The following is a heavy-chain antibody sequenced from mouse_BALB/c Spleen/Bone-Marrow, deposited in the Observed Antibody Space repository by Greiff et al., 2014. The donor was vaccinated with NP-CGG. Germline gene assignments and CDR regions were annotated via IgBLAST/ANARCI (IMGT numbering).Heavy chain of an antibody. V-gene: IGHV1-22*01. CDR3: SRGRFAY. CDR1: GYTFTDYT. J-gene: IGHJ3*01. CDR2: INPNIGVT. Sequence: EVKLMESGPELVKPGASVKISCKTSGYTFTDYTIHWVKQSPGKSLEWIGNINPNIGVTSYNQMFKGKATLTLDKSSRTAYMELRSLTSEDSAVYYGSRGRFAYWGQGTLVTVSA.